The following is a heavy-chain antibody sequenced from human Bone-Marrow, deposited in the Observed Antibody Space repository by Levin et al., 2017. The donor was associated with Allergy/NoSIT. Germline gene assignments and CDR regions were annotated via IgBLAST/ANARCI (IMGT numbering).Heavy chain of an antibody. J-gene: IGHJ5*02. Sequence: SETLSLICTVSAGSISSSSYYWGWIRQPPGKGLEWIGNIYYSGSTYYNPSLKSRVTISVDTSKNQFSLKLSAVTAADTAVYYCARGLTSSGYWGRVGDPWGQGTLVTVSS. V-gene: IGHV4-39*07. CDR2: IYYSGST. CDR1: AGSISSSSYY. D-gene: IGHD3-22*01. CDR3: ARGLTSSGYWGRVGDP.